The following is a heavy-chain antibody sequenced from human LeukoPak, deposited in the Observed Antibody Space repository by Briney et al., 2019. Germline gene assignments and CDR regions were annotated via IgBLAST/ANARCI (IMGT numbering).Heavy chain of an antibody. Sequence: SGTLSLTCTVSGGSISSYYWSWIRQPPGKGLEWIGYIYYSGSTNYNPSLKSRVTISVDTSKNQFSLKLSSVTAADTAVYYCARDPARVEYYFDYWGQGTLVTVSS. V-gene: IGHV4-59*01. CDR3: ARDPARVEYYFDY. CDR2: IYYSGST. J-gene: IGHJ4*02. CDR1: GGSISSYY.